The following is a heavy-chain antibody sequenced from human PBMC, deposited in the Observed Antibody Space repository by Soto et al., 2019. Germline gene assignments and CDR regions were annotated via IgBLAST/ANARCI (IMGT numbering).Heavy chain of an antibody. D-gene: IGHD3-10*01. Sequence: PVQSLKNSCXGSVYSFTSYWICRVRHLPWKFLEFMWIIYPGDSDTRYSPSFQGQVTISADKSISTAYLQWSSLKASDTAMYYCARLRPGGYYYGSGSYRADAFDIWGQGTMVTVSS. CDR1: VYSFTSYW. CDR2: IYPGDSDT. V-gene: IGHV5-51*01. J-gene: IGHJ3*02. CDR3: ARLRPGGYYYGSGSYRADAFDI.